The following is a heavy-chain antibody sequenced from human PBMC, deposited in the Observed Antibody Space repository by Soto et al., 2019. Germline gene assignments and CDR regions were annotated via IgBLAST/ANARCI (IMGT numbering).Heavy chain of an antibody. V-gene: IGHV1-8*01. CDR1: GYTFTSYD. CDR2: MNPNSGNT. Sequence: ASVKVSCKASGYTFTSYDINWARQATGQGLEWMGWMNPNSGNTGYAQRFQGRVTMTRNTSISTAYMELSSLRSEDTAVYYCARAPTYYDFWSGYYSAYYYYYYMDVWGKGTTVTVSS. D-gene: IGHD3-3*01. J-gene: IGHJ6*03. CDR3: ARAPTYYDFWSGYYSAYYYYYYMDV.